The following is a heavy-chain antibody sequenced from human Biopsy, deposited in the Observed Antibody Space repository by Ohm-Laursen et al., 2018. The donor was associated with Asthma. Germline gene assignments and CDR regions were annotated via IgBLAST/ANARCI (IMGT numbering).Heavy chain of an antibody. D-gene: IGHD6-13*01. Sequence: GTLSLTCSLSSGSGGYMRCGNYYWGWIRQPPGKGLEWIGSIYYSGTTYYNRSLGSRVTASADPTKNQCSLKPTSVTAADTAVYYCVRGSSSWHHGPFHYYYGLDVWGQGTTATVSS. CDR3: VRGSSSWHHGPFHYYYGLDV. CDR2: IYYSGTT. CDR1: SGSGGYMRCGNYY. V-gene: IGHV4-39*01. J-gene: IGHJ6*02.